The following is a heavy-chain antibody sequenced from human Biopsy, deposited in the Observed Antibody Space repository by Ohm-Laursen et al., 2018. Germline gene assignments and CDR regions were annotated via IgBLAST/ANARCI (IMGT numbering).Heavy chain of an antibody. D-gene: IGHD1-26*01. J-gene: IGHJ4*02. Sequence: SSVKVSCKASRGTFINYAISWVRQSPGQGLEWMGGTTPMFGTANYAQMFQGRVTISADESTSTSYMELSSLTTEDTAIYYCARGPHSGSHSCFDYWGRGTLVTVSS. CDR1: RGTFINYA. CDR2: TTPMFGTA. CDR3: ARGPHSGSHSCFDY. V-gene: IGHV1-69*01.